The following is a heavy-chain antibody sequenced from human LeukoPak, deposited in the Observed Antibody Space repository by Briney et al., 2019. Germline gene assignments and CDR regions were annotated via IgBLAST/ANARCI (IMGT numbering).Heavy chain of an antibody. CDR1: GLTVNSNY. CDR2: NYSGGTT. D-gene: IGHD5-24*01. CDR3: ARALLVRNGYNYSPNYFDY. V-gene: IGHV3-53*01. J-gene: IGHJ4*02. Sequence: GGSLRLSCAASGLTVNSNYMNWVRQAPGKGLQWVSVNYSGGTTYYADSVKGRFTISRDNSKNTLYLQMNSLRAEDTAVYYCARALLVRNGYNYSPNYFDYWGQGTLVTVSS.